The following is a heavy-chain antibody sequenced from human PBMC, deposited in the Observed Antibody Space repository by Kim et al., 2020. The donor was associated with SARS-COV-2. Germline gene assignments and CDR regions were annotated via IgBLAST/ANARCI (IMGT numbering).Heavy chain of an antibody. CDR1: GYSLSELS. CDR3: ATGYSSVGGDY. V-gene: IGHV1-24*01. J-gene: IGHJ4*02. CDR2: NDPEPGET. D-gene: IGHD2-15*01. Sequence: ASVKVSCKVSGYSLSELSLHWVRQAPGEGLEWMGGNDPEPGETIFAQKFQGRVTMTEDTSTDIAYMELSSLRSDDTAVYYCATGYSSVGGDYWGQGTLVTVSS.